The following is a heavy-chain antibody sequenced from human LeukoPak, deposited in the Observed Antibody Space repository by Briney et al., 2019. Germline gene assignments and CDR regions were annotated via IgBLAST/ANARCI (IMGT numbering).Heavy chain of an antibody. V-gene: IGHV1-2*02. CDR2: INPNSGGT. CDR3: ARSARGGWLFDY. CDR1: GYTFTGYY. Sequence: ASVKVSCKASGYTFTGYYMHWVRQAPGQGLEWMGWINPNSGGTNYAQKLQGRVTMTTDTSTSTAYMELRSLRSDDTAVYYCARSARGGWLFDYWGQGTLVTVSS. J-gene: IGHJ4*02. D-gene: IGHD6-19*01.